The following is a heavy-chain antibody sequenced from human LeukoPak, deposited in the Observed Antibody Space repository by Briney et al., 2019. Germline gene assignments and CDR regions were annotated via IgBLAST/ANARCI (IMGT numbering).Heavy chain of an antibody. V-gene: IGHV1-24*01. CDR3: ATSPRTVTGYYFDY. CDR2: FDPEDGET. CDR1: GYTLTELS. J-gene: IGHJ4*02. Sequence: ASVKVSCKVSGYTLTELSMHWVRQAPGKGLEWMGGFDPEDGETIYAQKFQGRVTMTEDTSTDTAYMELSSLRSEDAAVYYCATSPRTVTGYYFDYWGQGTLVTVSS. D-gene: IGHD4-17*01.